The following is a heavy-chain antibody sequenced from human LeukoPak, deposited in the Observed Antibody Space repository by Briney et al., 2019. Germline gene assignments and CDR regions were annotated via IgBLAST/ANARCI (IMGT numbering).Heavy chain of an antibody. Sequence: ASVTVSCTASGGTFSSYAISWVRQAPGQGLEWMGGIIPIFGTANYAQKFQGRVTITADESTSTAYMELSSLRSEDTAVYYCARVPTADWYFDLWGRGTLVTVSS. CDR2: IIPIFGTA. D-gene: IGHD4-17*01. V-gene: IGHV1-69*13. J-gene: IGHJ2*01. CDR3: ARVPTADWYFDL. CDR1: GGTFSSYA.